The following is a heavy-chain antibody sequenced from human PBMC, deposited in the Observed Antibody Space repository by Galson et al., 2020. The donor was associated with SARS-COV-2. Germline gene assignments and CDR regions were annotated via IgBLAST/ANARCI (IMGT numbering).Heavy chain of an antibody. Sequence: ASETLSLTCTVSGGSIRNYFWNWIRQPPGKGLEWIGFSYHSGSTNYNPSLKSRVTISVDTSRSQVSLKMDSVTAADTAEYFCAGYGGYTYGYYFHYWGQGTMVTVSS. CDR1: GGSIRNYF. CDR2: SYHSGST. J-gene: IGHJ4*03. D-gene: IGHD5-18*01. CDR3: AGYGGYTYGYYFHY. V-gene: IGHV4-59*08.